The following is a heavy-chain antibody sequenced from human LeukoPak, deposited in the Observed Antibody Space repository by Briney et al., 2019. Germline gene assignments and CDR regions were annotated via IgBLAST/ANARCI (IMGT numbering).Heavy chain of an antibody. Sequence: PGGSLRLSCAASGFSVSSNYMSWVRQAPGKGLEWVSVIYSGGSTYYADSVKGRFTISRDNSKNTVYLQMNSLRAEDTAVYYCAREYNWNDFPPRNYFDYWGQGTLVTVSS. J-gene: IGHJ4*02. V-gene: IGHV3-66*01. CDR1: GFSVSSNY. CDR3: AREYNWNDFPPRNYFDY. CDR2: IYSGGST. D-gene: IGHD1-1*01.